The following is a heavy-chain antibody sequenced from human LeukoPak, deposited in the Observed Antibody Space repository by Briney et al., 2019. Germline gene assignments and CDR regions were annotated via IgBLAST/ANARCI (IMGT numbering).Heavy chain of an antibody. V-gene: IGHV3-23*01. D-gene: IGHD2-15*01. CDR2: TSSSDAGT. J-gene: IGHJ4*02. CDR3: AREDII. CDR1: GFPLSSYA. Sequence: GGSLRLSCAAFGFPLSSYAMSWVRQAPGKGLEWVSATSSSDAGTYHADSVRGRFTISRDNSKNTLYLQMNSLRVEDAAVYYCAREDIIWGQGTLVTVSS.